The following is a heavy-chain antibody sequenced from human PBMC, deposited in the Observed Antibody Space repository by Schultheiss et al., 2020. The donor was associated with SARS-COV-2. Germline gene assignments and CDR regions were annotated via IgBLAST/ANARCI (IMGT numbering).Heavy chain of an antibody. CDR2: FDPEDGET. D-gene: IGHD2-8*01. CDR1: GYTLTELS. V-gene: IGHV1-24*01. CDR3: ATDNHCTNGVCSNWFDP. Sequence: ASVKVSCKVSGYTLTELSMHWVRQAPGKGLEWMGGFDPEDGETIYAQKFQGRVTMTEDTSTDTAYMELSSLRSEDTAVYYCATDNHCTNGVCSNWFDPWGQGTLVTVSS. J-gene: IGHJ5*02.